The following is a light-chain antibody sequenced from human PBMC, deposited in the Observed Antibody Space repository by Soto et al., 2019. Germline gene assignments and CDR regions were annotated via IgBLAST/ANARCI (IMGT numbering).Light chain of an antibody. CDR3: QTWGTGIVI. CDR1: SGHSNYA. CDR2: LNRDGSH. Sequence: QSVLTQSPSASASLGASVKLTCTLSSGHSNYAIAWHQQQPEKGPRYLMKLNRDGSHSKGDGIPNRFSGSSSGAERYLTISSLQSEDGADYYCQTWGTGIVIFGGRTKVTVL. V-gene: IGLV4-69*01. J-gene: IGLJ2*01.